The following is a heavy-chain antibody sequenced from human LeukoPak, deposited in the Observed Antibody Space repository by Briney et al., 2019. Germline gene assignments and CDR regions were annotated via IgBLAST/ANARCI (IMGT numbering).Heavy chain of an antibody. Sequence: ASVTVSCKASGYTFTSYAISWVRQAPGQGLEWMGWISAYNGNTNYAQKFQGRVTMTKDTSTSTAYMELRSLRSDDTAVYYCARDYNFREKYNWFDLWGQGTLVTVSS. CDR3: ARDYNFREKYNWFDL. CDR2: ISAYNGNT. D-gene: IGHD1-20*01. CDR1: GYTFTSYA. V-gene: IGHV1-18*01. J-gene: IGHJ5*02.